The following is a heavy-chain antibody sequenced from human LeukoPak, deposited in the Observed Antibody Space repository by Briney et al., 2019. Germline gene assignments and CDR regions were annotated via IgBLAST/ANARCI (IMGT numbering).Heavy chain of an antibody. CDR2: IDQDGTEK. J-gene: IGHJ4*02. Sequence: GGSLRLSCSASGFRFSSYWMSWVRQAPGKGLEWVANIDQDGTEKEKYYVDSVRGRFTISRDNAKNSLFLQMNGLGAEDTAVYYCARELNGYGYYFFDYWGPGTLVTVSS. D-gene: IGHD3-16*01. CDR1: GFRFSSYW. CDR3: ARELNGYGYYFFDY. V-gene: IGHV3-7*01.